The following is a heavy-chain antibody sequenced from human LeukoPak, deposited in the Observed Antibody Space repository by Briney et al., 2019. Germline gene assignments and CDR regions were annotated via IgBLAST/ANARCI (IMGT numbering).Heavy chain of an antibody. J-gene: IGHJ6*03. Sequence: ASVRVSCKVSGDTLTELSMHWVRQAPGKGLEWMGGYDPEDGETVYAQKFQGRVTITADKSTSTAYMELSSLRSEDTAVYYCASRSSSSGSVGSYYYYYMDVWGKGTTVTVSS. D-gene: IGHD6-6*01. CDR1: GDTLTELS. CDR3: ASRSSSSGSVGSYYYYYMDV. V-gene: IGHV1-24*01. CDR2: YDPEDGET.